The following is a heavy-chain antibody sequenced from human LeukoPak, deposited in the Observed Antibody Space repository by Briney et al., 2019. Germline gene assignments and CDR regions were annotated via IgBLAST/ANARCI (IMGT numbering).Heavy chain of an antibody. CDR2: IYYSGST. J-gene: IGHJ4*02. V-gene: IGHV4-59*12. D-gene: IGHD3-16*02. CDR3: ARRYDYVWGSYRSSLTG. CDR1: GGSISSYY. Sequence: PSETLSLTCTVSGGSISSYYWSWIRQPPGKGLEWIGYIYYSGSTNYNPSLKSRVTISVDTSKNQFSLKLSSVTAADTAVYYCARRYDYVWGSYRSSLTGWGQGTLVTVSS.